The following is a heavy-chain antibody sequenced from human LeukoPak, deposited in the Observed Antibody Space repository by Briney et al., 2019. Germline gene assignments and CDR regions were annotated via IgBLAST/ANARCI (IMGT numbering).Heavy chain of an antibody. V-gene: IGHV3-7*01. CDR2: ISKDGSAT. CDR1: GFTFSKYW. CDR3: ATYTQYFGAPGTDY. J-gene: IGHJ4*02. Sequence: GGPLRLSCSVSGFTFSKYWKRWLRQAPGKGLECVASISKDGSATRYVDSLNGRLTSFRNNAKNSAYLQMTSLGAEDTAVYYCATYTQYFGAPGTDYWGQGTLVTVSS. D-gene: IGHD4-17*01.